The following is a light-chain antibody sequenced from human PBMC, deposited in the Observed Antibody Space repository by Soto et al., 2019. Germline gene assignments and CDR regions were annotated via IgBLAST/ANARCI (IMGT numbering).Light chain of an antibody. Sequence: QSALTQPPSASGSPGQSVTISCTGKNSDVGSYNYVSWYQQRPGKAPKLMIFEVSKRPSGVPDRFSGSKSGNTASLTVSGLQAEDEANYYCSSYAGTNTRYLFGTGTKVTVL. CDR3: SSYAGTNTRYL. V-gene: IGLV2-8*01. J-gene: IGLJ1*01. CDR1: NSDVGSYNY. CDR2: EVS.